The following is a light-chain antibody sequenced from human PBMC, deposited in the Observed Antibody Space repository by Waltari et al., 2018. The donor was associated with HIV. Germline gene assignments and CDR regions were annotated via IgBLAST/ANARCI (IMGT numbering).Light chain of an antibody. CDR2: EVY. Sequence: QSALTQPPSASGSPGQSVTISCTGSSSDIGGYDFVSWFQQHPGKAPKLGIYEVYKRPSGVPDRFSGSKSGNTASLTVSGLQAEDEAYYHCSSYAVNYNLVFGGGTKLTVL. J-gene: IGLJ3*02. CDR3: SSYAVNYNLV. V-gene: IGLV2-8*01. CDR1: SSDIGGYDF.